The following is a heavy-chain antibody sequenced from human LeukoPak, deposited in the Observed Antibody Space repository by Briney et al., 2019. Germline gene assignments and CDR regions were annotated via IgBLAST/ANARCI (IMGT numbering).Heavy chain of an antibody. D-gene: IGHD2-2*01. V-gene: IGHV1-69*05. CDR3: ARVVVVPAAITYMDV. CDR2: IIPIFGTA. J-gene: IGHJ6*03. Sequence: GASVKVSCKASGGTFSSYAISWVRQAPGQGLEWMGGIIPIFGTANYAQKFQGRVTITTDESTSTAYMELRSLRSDDTAVYYCARVVVVPAAITYMDVWGKGTTVTVSS. CDR1: GGTFSSYA.